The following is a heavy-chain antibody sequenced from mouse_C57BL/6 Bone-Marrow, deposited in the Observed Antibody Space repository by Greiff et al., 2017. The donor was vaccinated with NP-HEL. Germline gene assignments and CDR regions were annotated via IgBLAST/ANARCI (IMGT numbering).Heavy chain of an antibody. CDR1: CHTFTRYW. V-gene: IGHV1-55*01. CDR2: IFPGSGST. CDR3: ARFLY. J-gene: IGHJ3*01. Sequence: QVQLQPPGAEPVKPGASVKMSRQASCHTFTRYWINLVKPEPGQGLEWIGDIFPGSGSTNYNEKFKSKATLTVDTSSSTAYMQLSSLTSEDSAVYYCARFLYWGQGTLVTVSA.